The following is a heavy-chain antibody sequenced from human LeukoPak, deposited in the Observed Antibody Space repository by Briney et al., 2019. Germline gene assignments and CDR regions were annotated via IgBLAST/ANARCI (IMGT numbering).Heavy chain of an antibody. CDR1: GYTFTSYD. D-gene: IGHD6-6*01. Sequence: ASVTVSCTASGYTFTSYDINWVRQAPGQGLEWMGWMNPNSGNPAYAQTFQGRVTITRNTSISTAYMELSSLRSEDTAVYYCARGRRSSSSTGYYYYMDVWGKGTTVTVSS. CDR3: ARGRRSSSSTGYYYYMDV. V-gene: IGHV1-8*01. CDR2: MNPNSGNP. J-gene: IGHJ6*03.